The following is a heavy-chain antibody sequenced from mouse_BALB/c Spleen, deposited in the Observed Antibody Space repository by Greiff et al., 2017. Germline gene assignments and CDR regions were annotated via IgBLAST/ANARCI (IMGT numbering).Heavy chain of an antibody. J-gene: IGHJ4*01. V-gene: IGHV5-17*02. Sequence: EVHLVESGGGLVQPGGSRKLSCAASGFTFSSFGMHWVRQAPEKGLEWVAYISSGSSTIYYADTVKGRFTISRDNPKNTLFLQMTSLRSEDTAMYYCARSYDNYAMDYWGQGTSVTVSS. CDR3: ARSYDNYAMDY. D-gene: IGHD2-14*01. CDR2: ISSGSSTI. CDR1: GFTFSSFG.